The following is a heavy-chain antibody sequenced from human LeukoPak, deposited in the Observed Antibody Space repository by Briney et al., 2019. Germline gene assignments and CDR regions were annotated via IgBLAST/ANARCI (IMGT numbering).Heavy chain of an antibody. CDR3: ARDISVSTGFENSGRDTLYY. Sequence: SLRLSCAASTFTFNNYAMHWVRQAPGKGLEWVAVILYVGTMKYYGDSVRGRFTISRDKSNNMLYLQMNSLRPEDTAVYLCARDISVSTGFENSGRDTLYYWGQGTLVTVAS. CDR1: TFTFNNYA. D-gene: IGHD5/OR15-5a*01. CDR2: ILYVGTMK. V-gene: IGHV3-30*04. J-gene: IGHJ4*02.